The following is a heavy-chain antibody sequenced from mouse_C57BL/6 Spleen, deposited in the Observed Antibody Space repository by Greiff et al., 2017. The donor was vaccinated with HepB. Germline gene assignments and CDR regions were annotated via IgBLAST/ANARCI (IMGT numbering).Heavy chain of an antibody. J-gene: IGHJ1*03. CDR2: INPSNGGT. CDR1: GYTFTSYW. CDR3: ARYYYGSSYGYFDV. Sequence: QVQLQQPGTELVKPGASVKLSCKASGYTFTSYWMHWVQQRPGQGLEWIGNINPSNGGTNYNEKFKSKATLTVDKATSTAYMQLSSLTSEDSAVYYCARYYYGSSYGYFDVWGTGTTVTVSS. V-gene: IGHV1-53*01. D-gene: IGHD1-1*01.